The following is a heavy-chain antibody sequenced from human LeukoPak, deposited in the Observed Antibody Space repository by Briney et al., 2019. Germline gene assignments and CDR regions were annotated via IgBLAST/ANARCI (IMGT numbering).Heavy chain of an antibody. CDR3: ATDRNSGKYYDY. Sequence: PGGSLRLSCAASGLTFRNYGMHWVRQAPGKGLEWVAVIWYDGSNKYYADSMKGRFTISRDNSKDTLYLQMNSLRAEDTAVYYCATDRNSGKYYDYWGQGTLVTVSS. D-gene: IGHD1-26*01. CDR2: IWYDGSNK. V-gene: IGHV3-33*01. J-gene: IGHJ4*02. CDR1: GLTFRNYG.